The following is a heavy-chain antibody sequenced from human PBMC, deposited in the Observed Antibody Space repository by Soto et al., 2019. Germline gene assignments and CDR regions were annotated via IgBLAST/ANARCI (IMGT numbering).Heavy chain of an antibody. CDR2: IVVGSGNT. Sequence: SVKVSCKASGFTFTSSAVQWVRQALGQRLEWIGWIVVGSGNTNYAQKFQERVTITRDMSTSTAYMELSSLRSEDTAVYYCAATAPGAVGVNGGPPKYWGQGTLVTVSS. CDR1: GFTFTSSA. CDR3: AATAPGAVGVNGGPPKY. J-gene: IGHJ4*02. V-gene: IGHV1-58*01. D-gene: IGHD1-26*01.